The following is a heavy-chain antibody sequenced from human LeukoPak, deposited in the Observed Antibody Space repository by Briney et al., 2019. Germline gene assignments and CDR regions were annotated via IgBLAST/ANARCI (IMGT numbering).Heavy chain of an antibody. CDR3: ARMNSGSYPTRFDY. V-gene: IGHV3-33*01. J-gene: IGHJ4*02. D-gene: IGHD1-26*01. CDR2: IWYDGSNK. CDR1: GFTFSSYG. Sequence: GGSLRLSCAASGFTFSSYGMHWVRQAPGKGLEWVAVIWYDGSNKYYADSVKGRFTISRDNSKNTLYLQMNSLRAEDTAVYYCARMNSGSYPTRFDYWGQGTLVTVSS.